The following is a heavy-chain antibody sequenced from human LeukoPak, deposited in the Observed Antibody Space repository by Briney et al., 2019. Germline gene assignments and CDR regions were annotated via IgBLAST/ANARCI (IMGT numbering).Heavy chain of an antibody. CDR3: ARGQQLWFPYYFDY. Sequence: GGSLRLSCAASGFTFSSYAMHWVRQAPGKGLEWVAVISYDGSNKYYADSVKGRFTISRDNSKNTLYLQMNSLRAEDTAVYYCARGQQLWFPYYFDYWGQGTLVTVSS. CDR1: GFTFSSYA. D-gene: IGHD5-18*01. CDR2: ISYDGSNK. V-gene: IGHV3-30-3*01. J-gene: IGHJ4*02.